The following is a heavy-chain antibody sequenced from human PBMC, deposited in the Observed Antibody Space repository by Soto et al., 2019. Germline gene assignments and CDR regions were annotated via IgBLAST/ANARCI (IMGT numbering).Heavy chain of an antibody. CDR2: ISYDGSNK. J-gene: IGHJ6*02. V-gene: IGHV3-30-3*01. D-gene: IGHD6-13*01. CDR3: ARDAIDSGYSISWYHYCMDV. CDR1: GFTFSSYA. Sequence: QVQLVESGGGVVQPGRSLRLSCAASGFTFSSYAMHWVRQAPGKGLEWVAVISYDGSNKYYADSVKGRFTISRDNSKNTLYLQMNSLRAEDTAVYYCARDAIDSGYSISWYHYCMDVWGQGTTVTVSS.